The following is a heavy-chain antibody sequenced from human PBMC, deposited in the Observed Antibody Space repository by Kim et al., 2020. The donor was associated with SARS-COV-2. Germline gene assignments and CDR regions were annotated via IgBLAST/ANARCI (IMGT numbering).Heavy chain of an antibody. CDR1: GFTFSSYA. J-gene: IGHJ1*01. V-gene: IGHV3-64D*06. D-gene: IGHD6-13*01. Sequence: GGSLRLSCSASGFTFSSYAMHWVRQAQGKGLEYVSASSSNGGSTYYADSVKGRFTISRDNSKNTLYLQMSSLRAEDTAVYYCVTLGSSPGLYFQHWGQGT. CDR2: SSSNGGST. CDR3: VTLGSSPGLYFQH.